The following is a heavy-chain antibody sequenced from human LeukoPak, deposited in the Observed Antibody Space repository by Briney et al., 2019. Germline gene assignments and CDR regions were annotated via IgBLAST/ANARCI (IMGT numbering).Heavy chain of an antibody. D-gene: IGHD5-18*01. CDR2: IIPILGIA. CDR1: GGTFSSYA. CDR3: AREGNTAMVNDAFDI. J-gene: IGHJ3*02. Sequence: SVKVSCKASGGTFSSYAISWVRQAPGQGLEWMGRIIPILGIANYAKKVQGRVTITADKSTSTAYMELSSLRSEDTAVYYCAREGNTAMVNDAFDIWGQGTMVTVSS. V-gene: IGHV1-69*04.